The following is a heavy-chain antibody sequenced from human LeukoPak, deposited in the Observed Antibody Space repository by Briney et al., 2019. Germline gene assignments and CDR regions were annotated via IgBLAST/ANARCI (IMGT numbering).Heavy chain of an antibody. V-gene: IGHV3-30*18. J-gene: IGHJ4*02. CDR3: AKDRGDY. CDR1: GFTFSSYG. CDR2: ISYDGSNK. D-gene: IGHD5-12*01. Sequence: GGSLRLSCAASGFTFSSYGMHWVRQAPGKGLEWVAVISYDGSNKYYADSVKGRFTISRDNSKNTLYLQMNSLRAEDTAVYYCAKDRGDYWGQGTLVTVPS.